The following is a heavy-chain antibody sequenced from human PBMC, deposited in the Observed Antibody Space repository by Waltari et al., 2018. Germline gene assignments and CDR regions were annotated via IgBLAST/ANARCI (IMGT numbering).Heavy chain of an antibody. Sequence: QVQLQESGPGLVKPSETLSLTCAVSGSSISSGYYWGWLRQPPGKGLEWIGSIYHSGSTYYNPSLKSRVTISVDTSKNQFSLKLSSVTAADTAVYYCASDGEGIGTTFYYWGQGTLVTVSS. V-gene: IGHV4-38-2*01. CDR2: IYHSGST. CDR1: GSSISSGYY. D-gene: IGHD1-7*01. J-gene: IGHJ4*02. CDR3: ASDGEGIGTTFYY.